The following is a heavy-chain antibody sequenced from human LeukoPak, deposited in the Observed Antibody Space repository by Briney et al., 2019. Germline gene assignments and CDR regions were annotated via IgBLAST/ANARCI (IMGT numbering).Heavy chain of an antibody. CDR3: ARDLGGPTAFDY. V-gene: IGHV3-48*03. CDR1: GFTFSSYE. J-gene: IGHJ4*02. CDR2: ISSSGSTI. Sequence: GGSLRLSCAASGFTFSSYEMNWVRQAPGKGLEWVSYISSSGSTIYYADSVKGRFTTSRDSAKNSLYLQMNSLRAEDTAVYYCARDLGGPTAFDYWGQGTLVTVSS. D-gene: IGHD2-21*02.